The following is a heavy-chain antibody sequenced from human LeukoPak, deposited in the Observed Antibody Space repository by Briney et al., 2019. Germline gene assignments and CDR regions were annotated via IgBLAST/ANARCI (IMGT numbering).Heavy chain of an antibody. V-gene: IGHV3-7*01. Sequence: PGGSLRLFCATSGFTFSDSWMNWVRQAPGRGLEWVASIKEDESDRYYVDSVKGRFTISRDNAKKSLYLQMSSLRVDNTAVYYCGRGLDTAYRQVKSWGQGTLVTVSS. CDR1: GFTFSDSW. CDR2: IKEDESDR. D-gene: IGHD3-16*01. J-gene: IGHJ5*02. CDR3: GRGLDTAYRQVKS.